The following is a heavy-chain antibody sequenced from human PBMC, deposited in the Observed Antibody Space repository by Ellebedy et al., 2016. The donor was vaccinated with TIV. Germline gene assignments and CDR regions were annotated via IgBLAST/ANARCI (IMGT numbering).Heavy chain of an antibody. D-gene: IGHD6-19*01. J-gene: IGHJ4*02. Sequence: GGSLRLSCAASRFTFSSYAMHWVRQAPGKGLEWVAVISYDGSNKYYADSVKGRFTISRDNSKNTLYLQMNSLRAEDTAVYYCAKDQSEQWLVLIEYWGQGTLVTVSS. CDR2: ISYDGSNK. V-gene: IGHV3-30*04. CDR3: AKDQSEQWLVLIEY. CDR1: RFTFSSYA.